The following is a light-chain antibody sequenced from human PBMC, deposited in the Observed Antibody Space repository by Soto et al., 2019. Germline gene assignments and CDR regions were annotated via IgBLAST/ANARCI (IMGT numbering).Light chain of an antibody. CDR1: QSVSNNY. J-gene: IGKJ1*01. Sequence: VVLTHSPRTLSLSPGERATLTCRASQSVSNNYLAWYQQKPGQAPRLLIYGASNRATGIPDRFSGSGSGTDFTLTISSLQSADFGDYYCQQYNNWPLTFGQGTMV. V-gene: IGKV3-20*01. CDR2: GAS. CDR3: QQYNNWPLT.